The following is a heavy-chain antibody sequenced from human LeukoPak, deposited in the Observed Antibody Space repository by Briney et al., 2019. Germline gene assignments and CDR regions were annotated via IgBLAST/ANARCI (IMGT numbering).Heavy chain of an antibody. J-gene: IGHJ4*02. CDR1: GGTFSSYA. V-gene: IGHV1-69*05. CDR3: ARGYFDWLPYFLDY. D-gene: IGHD3-9*01. CDR2: IIPIFGTA. Sequence: ASVEVSCKASGGTFSSYAISWVRQAPGQGLEWMGGIIPIFGTANYAQKFQGRVTITTDESTSTAYMGLSSLRSEDTAVYYCARGYFDWLPYFLDYWGQGTLVTVSS.